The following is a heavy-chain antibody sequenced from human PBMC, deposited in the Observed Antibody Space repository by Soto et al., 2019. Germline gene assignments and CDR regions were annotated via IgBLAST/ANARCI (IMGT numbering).Heavy chain of an antibody. Sequence: GGSLRLSCAASGFTFDDYTMHWVRQAPGKGLEWVSLISWDGGSTYYADSVKGRFTISRDNSKNSLYLQMNSLRTEDTALYYCAKDILYYDSSGYYSFFDYWGQGTLVTVSS. CDR2: ISWDGGST. V-gene: IGHV3-43*01. J-gene: IGHJ4*02. CDR3: AKDILYYDSSGYYSFFDY. CDR1: GFTFDDYT. D-gene: IGHD3-22*01.